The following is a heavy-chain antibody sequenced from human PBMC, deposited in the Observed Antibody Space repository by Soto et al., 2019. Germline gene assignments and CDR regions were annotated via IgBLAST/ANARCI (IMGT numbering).Heavy chain of an antibody. V-gene: IGHV4-39*01. D-gene: IGHD5-12*01. CDR1: GGSISSSSYY. J-gene: IGHJ5*02. CDR2: IYYRGTT. Sequence: QLQLQESGPGLMKPSETLSLTCTVSGGSISSSSYYWGWIRQPPGKGLEWSGSIYYRGTTYYNPSLKSRVTISVDTSKNQVSRMLSSVSAADTAMYYCARHRGYSPSSGWFAPWGQGTLVTVSS. CDR3: ARHRGYSPSSGWFAP.